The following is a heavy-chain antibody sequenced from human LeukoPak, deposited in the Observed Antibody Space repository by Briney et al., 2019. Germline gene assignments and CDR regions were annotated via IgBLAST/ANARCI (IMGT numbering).Heavy chain of an antibody. CDR2: IIGNGVIT. Sequence: PGGSLRLSCAASGFTFTSYAMNWVRQAPGKGLEWVSVIIGNGVITYYADSVKGRFTISRDNSKNTVFLQVNSLRAEDTAVYYCAREIGVGTLDFWGQGTLVIVSS. V-gene: IGHV3-23*01. CDR3: AREIGVGTLDF. J-gene: IGHJ4*02. D-gene: IGHD4-23*01. CDR1: GFTFTSYA.